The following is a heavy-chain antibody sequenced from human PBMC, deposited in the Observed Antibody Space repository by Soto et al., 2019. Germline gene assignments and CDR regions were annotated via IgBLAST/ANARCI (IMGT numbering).Heavy chain of an antibody. CDR2: IIPVFQTA. CDR3: ARGGSGDTWLNEF. Sequence: QEQLVQSGAEVKKPGSSVKVSCKASGGLFSSYAISWVRQVPGQGLEWMGGIIPVFQTAYYTQRFQGRVTITADESTNTAYMELSSLRSEDTAIYYCARGGSGDTWLNEFWGQGTLVTVSS. CDR1: GGLFSSYA. V-gene: IGHV1-69*01. D-gene: IGHD2-15*01. J-gene: IGHJ4*02.